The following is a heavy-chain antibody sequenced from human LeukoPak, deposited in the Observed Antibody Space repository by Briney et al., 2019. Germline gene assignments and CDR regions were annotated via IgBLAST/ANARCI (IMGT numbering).Heavy chain of an antibody. J-gene: IGHJ3*02. Sequence: PSETPSLTCTVSGGSISSSSYYWDWIRQPPGKGLEWIGSIYYSGSTYYNPSLKSRVTISVDTSKNQFSLKLSSVTAADTAVYYCARDRPYSSSWHIWGQGTMVTVSS. V-gene: IGHV4-39*07. D-gene: IGHD6-13*01. CDR1: GGSISSSSYY. CDR2: IYYSGST. CDR3: ARDRPYSSSWHI.